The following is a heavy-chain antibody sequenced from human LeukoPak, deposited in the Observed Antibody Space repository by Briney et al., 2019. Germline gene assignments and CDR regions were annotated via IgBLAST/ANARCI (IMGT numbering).Heavy chain of an antibody. CDR3: ARGFAARGSGLDY. D-gene: IGHD6-25*01. J-gene: IGHJ4*02. Sequence: ASVKVSCKASGYTFTGYYMHWVRRAPGQGLEWMGRINPNSGGTNHAQKFQGRVTMTRDTSISTAYMELSRLRSDDTAVYYCARGFAARGSGLDYWGQGTLVTVSS. CDR2: INPNSGGT. CDR1: GYTFTGYY. V-gene: IGHV1-2*06.